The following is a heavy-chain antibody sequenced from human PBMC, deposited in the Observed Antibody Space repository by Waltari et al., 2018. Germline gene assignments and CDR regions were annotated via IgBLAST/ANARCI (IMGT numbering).Heavy chain of an antibody. CDR1: GGSFSGYY. CDR2: INHSGST. V-gene: IGHV4-34*01. Sequence: QVQLQQWGAGLLKPSETLSLTCAVYGGSFSGYYWSWIRQPPGKGLEWIGEINHSGSTNYNPSLNSRVTISVDTSKNQFSLKLSSVTAADTAVYYCARGRGITIFGVAMYYFDYWGQGTLVTVSS. CDR3: ARGRGITIFGVAMYYFDY. D-gene: IGHD3-3*01. J-gene: IGHJ4*02.